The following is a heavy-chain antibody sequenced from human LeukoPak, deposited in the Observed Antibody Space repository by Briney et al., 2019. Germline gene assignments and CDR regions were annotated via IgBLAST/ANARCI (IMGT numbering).Heavy chain of an antibody. CDR2: ISDSSVYI. CDR1: GFTFSSYG. CDR3: ARGSSYFDY. J-gene: IGHJ4*02. V-gene: IGHV3-21*01. Sequence: GGTLRLSCAASGFTFSSYGMSWVRQAPGKGLEWVSSISDSSVYIYYGDSVKGRFTISRDNAKNSLFLQLNSLRAEDTAVYYCARGSSYFDYWGQGTLVTVSS. D-gene: IGHD6-13*01.